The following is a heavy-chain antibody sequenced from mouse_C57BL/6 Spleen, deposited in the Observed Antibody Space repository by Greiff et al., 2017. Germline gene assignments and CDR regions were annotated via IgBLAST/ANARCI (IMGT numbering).Heavy chain of an antibody. CDR2: ISYDGSN. Sequence: EVQLVESGPGLVKPSQSLSLTCSVTGYSITSGYYWNWIRQFPGNKLEWMGYISYDGSNNYNPSLKNRISITRDTSKNQFFLKLNSVTTEDTATYYCARRQLRLYYAMDYWGQGTSVTVAS. CDR3: ARRQLRLYYAMDY. J-gene: IGHJ4*01. CDR1: GYSITSGYY. V-gene: IGHV3-6*01. D-gene: IGHD3-2*02.